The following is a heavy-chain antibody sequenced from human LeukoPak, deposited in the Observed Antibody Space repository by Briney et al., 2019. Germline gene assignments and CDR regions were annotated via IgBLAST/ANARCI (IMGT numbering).Heavy chain of an antibody. Sequence: ASVNVSCKASGYTFTSYGISWVRQAPGQGLEWMGWISAYNGNTNYAQKLQGRVTMTTDTSTSTAYMELRSLRSDDTAVYYCARHGSGSYYNADGARFDPWGQGTLVTVSS. CDR1: GYTFTSYG. CDR2: ISAYNGNT. CDR3: ARHGSGSYYNADGARFDP. J-gene: IGHJ5*02. V-gene: IGHV1-18*01. D-gene: IGHD3-10*01.